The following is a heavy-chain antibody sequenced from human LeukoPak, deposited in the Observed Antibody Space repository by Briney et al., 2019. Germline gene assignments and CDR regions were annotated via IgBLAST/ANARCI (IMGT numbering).Heavy chain of an antibody. V-gene: IGHV4-4*02. J-gene: IGHJ3*02. CDR2: TYHSDYT. Sequence: SGTLSLTCAVSGGSINSSHWWSWVRQSPGKGLEWIGNTYHSDYTNYNPSLKSRATISVDKSKNQLSLKVTSVTAADTAMYYCARDSKSTADAFDIWGQGTMVTVSS. CDR3: ARDSKSTADAFDI. D-gene: IGHD5/OR15-5a*01. CDR1: GGSINSSHW.